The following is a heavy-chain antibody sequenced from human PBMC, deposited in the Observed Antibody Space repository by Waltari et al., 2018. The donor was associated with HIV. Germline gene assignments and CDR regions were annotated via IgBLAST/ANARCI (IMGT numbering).Heavy chain of an antibody. V-gene: IGHV3-53*01. CDR1: GFTISSNY. Sequence: EVQLVASGGGLIEPGGSLRVSCAASGFTISSNYMSWVRQAPGKGLEWVSVIYSGGSRYYADSVKGRFIISRDKSKNTVSLHMNSLRAEDTAVYYCARDPRSSGYYGMDVWGQGIKVTVSS. CDR3: ARDPRSSGYYGMDV. CDR2: IYSGGSR. D-gene: IGHD1-26*01. J-gene: IGHJ6*02.